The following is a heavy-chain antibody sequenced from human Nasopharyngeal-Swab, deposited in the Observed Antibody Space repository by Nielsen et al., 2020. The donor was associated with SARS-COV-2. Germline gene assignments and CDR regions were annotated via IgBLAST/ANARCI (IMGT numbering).Heavy chain of an antibody. Sequence: WIRQPPGKGLEWIGYIYYSGSTNYNPSLKSRVTISVDTSKNQFSLKLSSVTAADTAVYYCARDKVTVDYYYGMDVWGQGTTATVSS. CDR2: IYYSGST. V-gene: IGHV4-59*01. CDR3: ARDKVTVDYYYGMDV. J-gene: IGHJ6*02. D-gene: IGHD4-23*01.